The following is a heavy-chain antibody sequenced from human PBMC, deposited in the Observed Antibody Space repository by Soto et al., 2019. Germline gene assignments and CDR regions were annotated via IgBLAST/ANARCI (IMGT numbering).Heavy chain of an antibody. CDR1: GGSFSGYY. CDR3: ARKGAYYDFWSGYYKYFDY. D-gene: IGHD3-3*01. Sequence: SETLSLTCAVYGGSFSGYYWSWIRQPPGKGLEWIGEINHSGSTNYNPSLRSRVTISVDTSKNQFSLKLSSVTAADTAVYYCARKGAYYDFWSGYYKYFDYWGQGTLVTVSS. V-gene: IGHV4-34*01. CDR2: INHSGST. J-gene: IGHJ4*02.